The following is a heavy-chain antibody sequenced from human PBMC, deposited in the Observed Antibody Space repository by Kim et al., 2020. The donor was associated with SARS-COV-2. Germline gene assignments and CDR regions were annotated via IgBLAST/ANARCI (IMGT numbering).Heavy chain of an antibody. CDR2: INPSGGST. V-gene: IGHV1-46*01. J-gene: IGHJ4*02. Sequence: ASVKVSCKASGYTFTSFYMHWVRQAPGQGLEWMGVINPSGGSTSYAQKFQGRVTVTRDTSTSTVYMDLSRPRSEDTAVYYCARDWRIAIFGVVIMERYYFDYWGQGTLVTVSS. CDR3: ARDWRIAIFGVVIMERYYFDY. D-gene: IGHD3-3*01. CDR1: GYTFTSFY.